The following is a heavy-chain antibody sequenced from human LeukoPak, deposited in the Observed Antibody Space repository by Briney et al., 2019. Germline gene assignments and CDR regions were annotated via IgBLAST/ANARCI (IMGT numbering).Heavy chain of an antibody. Sequence: ASVKVSCKASGYSFPNYGINWVRQAPGQGLEWMGWISAYNGNTNYAQKLQGRVTMTTDTSTSTAYMELRSLRSDDTAVYYCARKADTAMVVFNYWGQGTLVTVSS. CDR3: ARKADTAMVVFNY. CDR1: GYSFPNYG. CDR2: ISAYNGNT. D-gene: IGHD5-18*01. V-gene: IGHV1-18*01. J-gene: IGHJ4*02.